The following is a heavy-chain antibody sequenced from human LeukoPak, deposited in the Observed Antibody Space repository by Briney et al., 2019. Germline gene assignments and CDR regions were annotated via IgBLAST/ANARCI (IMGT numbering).Heavy chain of an antibody. J-gene: IGHJ3*02. V-gene: IGHV4-59*08. D-gene: IGHD3-10*01. CDR3: ARYGGTYFDT. Sequence: SETLSLTCTVSGGYISSYYWSWIRQPPGKGLEWIGYIYYSGSTNYNPSPKSRVTISVDTSKNQFSLKLSSVTAADSAVYSCARYGGTYFDTWGQGTMVTVSS. CDR1: GGYISSYY. CDR2: IYYSGST.